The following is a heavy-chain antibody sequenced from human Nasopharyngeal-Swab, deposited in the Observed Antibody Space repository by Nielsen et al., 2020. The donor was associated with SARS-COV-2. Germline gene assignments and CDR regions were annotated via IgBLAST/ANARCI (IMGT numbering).Heavy chain of an antibody. J-gene: IGHJ6*02. D-gene: IGHD2-15*01. CDR1: GFTFSSYG. V-gene: IGHV3-33*01. Sequence: GGSLRLSCAASGFTFSSYGMHWVRQAPGKGLEWVAVIWYDGSNKYYADSVKGRFTIPRDNSKNTLYLQMNSLRAEDTAVYYCAREYCSGGSCYYYYGMDVWGQGTTVTVSS. CDR3: AREYCSGGSCYYYYGMDV. CDR2: IWYDGSNK.